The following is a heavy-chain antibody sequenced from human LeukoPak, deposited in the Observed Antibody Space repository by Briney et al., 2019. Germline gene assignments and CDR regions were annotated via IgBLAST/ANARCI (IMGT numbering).Heavy chain of an antibody. V-gene: IGHV5-51*01. J-gene: IGHJ4*02. CDR1: GYSFTSYW. CDR2: IYPGDSDT. CDR3: ARLLVATPQTSAGFDY. Sequence: GESLKISCKGSGYSFTSYWIGWVRQMPGKGLEWMGIIYPGDSDTRYSPSFQGQVTISADKSISTAYLQWSSLKASNTAMYYCARLLVATPQTSAGFDYWGQGTLVTVSS. D-gene: IGHD5-12*01.